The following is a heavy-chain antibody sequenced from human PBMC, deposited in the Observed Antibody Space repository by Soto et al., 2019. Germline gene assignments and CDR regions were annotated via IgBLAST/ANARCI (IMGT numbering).Heavy chain of an antibody. Sequence: GGSLRLSCAASRFTFSSYGMHWVRQAPGKGLEWLAIISYDGSNKYYADSVKGRFTISRDNSKNTLYLQMNSLRAEDTAVYYCAKLPTGPVWFGELSDGMDVWGQGTTVTVSS. D-gene: IGHD3-10*01. J-gene: IGHJ6*02. CDR1: RFTFSSYG. CDR3: AKLPTGPVWFGELSDGMDV. V-gene: IGHV3-30*18. CDR2: ISYDGSNK.